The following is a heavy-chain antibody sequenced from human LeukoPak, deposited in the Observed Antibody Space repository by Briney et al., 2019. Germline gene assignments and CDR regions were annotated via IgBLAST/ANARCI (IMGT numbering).Heavy chain of an antibody. CDR1: GGSISSYY. J-gene: IGHJ4*02. CDR2: INHSGST. V-gene: IGHV4-34*01. D-gene: IGHD3-10*01. Sequence: SETLSLTCTVSGGSISSYYWSWIRQPPGKGLEWIGEINHSGSTNYNPSLKSRVTISVDTSKNQFSLKLSSVTAADTAVYYCARGSLWFGESDYWGQGTLVTVSS. CDR3: ARGSLWFGESDY.